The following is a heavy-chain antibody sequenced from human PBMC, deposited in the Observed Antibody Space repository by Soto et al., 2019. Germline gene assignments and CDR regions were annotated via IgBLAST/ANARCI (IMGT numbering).Heavy chain of an antibody. V-gene: IGHV1-3*01. CDR1: GYTFTSYA. J-gene: IGHJ6*02. Sequence: ASVKVSCKASGYTFTSYAMHWLRQAPGQRLEWMGWINAGNGNTKYSQKFQGRATITRDTSASTAYMELSSLRSEDTAVYYCASQGYCSGGSCYNYYYYGMDVWGQGTTVTVSS. CDR2: INAGNGNT. D-gene: IGHD2-15*01. CDR3: ASQGYCSGGSCYNYYYYGMDV.